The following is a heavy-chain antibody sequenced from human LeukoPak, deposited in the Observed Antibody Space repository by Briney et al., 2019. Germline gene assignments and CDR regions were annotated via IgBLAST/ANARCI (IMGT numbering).Heavy chain of an antibody. D-gene: IGHD3-3*01. J-gene: IGHJ4*02. Sequence: PGGSLRLSCAPSGFTFSNYAMNWVRQAPGKGLEWVALISYDGSRKYHADSVEGRFTVSRDNSKNTLYLQMNSLRAEDTAVYYCARGDPDFWSGSGRWGQGTLVTVSS. CDR1: GFTFSNYA. CDR2: ISYDGSRK. CDR3: ARGDPDFWSGSGR. V-gene: IGHV3-30-3*01.